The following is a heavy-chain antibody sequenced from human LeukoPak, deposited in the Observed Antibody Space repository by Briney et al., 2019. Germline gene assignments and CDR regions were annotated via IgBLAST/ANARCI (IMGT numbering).Heavy chain of an antibody. Sequence: SETLSLTCTVSGGSISSYHWSWIRQPPGKGLEWIGYIYYSGSTNYNPSLKSRVTISVDTSKNQFSLKLSSVTAADTAVYYCARDVLGYCSGGSCYSNWFDPWGQGTLVTVSS. CDR2: IYYSGST. V-gene: IGHV4-59*01. CDR3: ARDVLGYCSGGSCYSNWFDP. J-gene: IGHJ5*02. CDR1: GGSISSYH. D-gene: IGHD2-15*01.